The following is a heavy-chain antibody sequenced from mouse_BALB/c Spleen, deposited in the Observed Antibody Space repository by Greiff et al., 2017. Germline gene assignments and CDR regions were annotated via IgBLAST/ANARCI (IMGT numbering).Heavy chain of an antibody. CDR3: ARMDFAY. J-gene: IGHJ3*01. V-gene: IGHV5-17*02. CDR2: ISSGSSTI. Sequence: DVKLVESGGGLVQPGGSRKLSCAASGFTFSSFGMHWVRQAPEKGLEWVAYISSGSSTIYYADTVKGRFTISRDNPKNTLFLQMTSLRSEDTAMYYCARMDFAYWGQGTLVTVSA. CDR1: GFTFSSFG.